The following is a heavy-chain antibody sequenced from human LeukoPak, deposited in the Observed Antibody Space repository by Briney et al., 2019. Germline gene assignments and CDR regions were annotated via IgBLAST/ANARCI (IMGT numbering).Heavy chain of an antibody. CDR1: GFTFNTYT. J-gene: IGHJ4*02. CDR3: ARDIYYYDSSGYYFPGGSDY. CDR2: ITASSTAI. D-gene: IGHD3-22*01. Sequence: GGSLRLSCAASGFTFNTYTMNWVRQAPGKGLEWVSSITASSTAIYSADSVKGRFTISRDNAKNSLYLQMNSLRAEDTAVYYCARDIYYYDSSGYYFPGGSDYWGQGTLVTVSS. V-gene: IGHV3-21*01.